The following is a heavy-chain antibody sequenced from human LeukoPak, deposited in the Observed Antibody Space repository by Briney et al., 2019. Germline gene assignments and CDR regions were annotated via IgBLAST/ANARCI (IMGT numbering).Heavy chain of an antibody. V-gene: IGHV4-61*02. Sequence: SETLSLTCTVSGGSISSGSYYWSWIRQPAGKGLEWIGRIYTSGSTNYNPSLKSRVTISVDTSKNQSSLKLSSVTAADTAVYYCARDLYYYGSETLFDYWGQGTLVTVSS. CDR3: ARDLYYYGSETLFDY. J-gene: IGHJ4*02. D-gene: IGHD3-10*01. CDR1: GGSISSGSYY. CDR2: IYTSGST.